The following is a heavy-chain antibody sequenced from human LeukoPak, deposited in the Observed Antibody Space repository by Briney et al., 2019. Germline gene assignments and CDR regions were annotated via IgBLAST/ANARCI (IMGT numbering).Heavy chain of an antibody. J-gene: IGHJ4*02. D-gene: IGHD6-6*01. CDR2: IIPILGIA. Sequence: SVKGSCKASGGAFSSHTISWVRQAPGQGLEWMGRIIPILGIANYAQKFQGRVTITADKSTSTAYMELSSLRSEDTAVYYCAREGGQYSSSSLGYWGQGTLVTVSS. V-gene: IGHV1-69*04. CDR1: GGAFSSHT. CDR3: AREGGQYSSSSLGY.